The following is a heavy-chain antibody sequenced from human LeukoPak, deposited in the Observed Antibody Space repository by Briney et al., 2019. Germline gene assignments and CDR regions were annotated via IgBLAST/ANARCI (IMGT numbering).Heavy chain of an antibody. CDR3: AKDRGQVLNWGFDY. CDR1: RFTFDDYA. D-gene: IGHD7-27*01. J-gene: IGHJ4*02. V-gene: IGHV3-9*01. CDR2: ISWNSGDI. Sequence: GGSLRLSCAASRFTFDDYAMHWVRQAPGKGLEWVSGISWNSGDIDYSDSVKGRFTISRDNAKDSLYLQMNSLRAEDTAVYYCAKDRGQVLNWGFDYWGQGTLVTVSS.